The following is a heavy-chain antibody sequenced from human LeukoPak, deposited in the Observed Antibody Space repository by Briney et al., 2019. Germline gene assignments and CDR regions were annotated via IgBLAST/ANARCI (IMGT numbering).Heavy chain of an antibody. Sequence: GGSLRLSCAASGFTFSSYSMNWVRQAPGKGLEWVSSISSSSSYIYYADSVKGRFTISRDNAKNSLYLQMNSLRAEDTAVYYCARDLRGNNYGYVNWGQGTLVTVSS. D-gene: IGHD5-18*01. CDR3: ARDLRGNNYGYVN. CDR1: GFTFSSYS. CDR2: ISSSSSYI. V-gene: IGHV3-21*01. J-gene: IGHJ4*02.